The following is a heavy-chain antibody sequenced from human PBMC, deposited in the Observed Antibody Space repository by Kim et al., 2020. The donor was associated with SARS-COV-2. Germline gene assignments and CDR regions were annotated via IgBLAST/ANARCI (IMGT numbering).Heavy chain of an antibody. J-gene: IGHJ4*01. CDR1: GFTFSSYG. CDR3: AKDFLISRLAYYFVY. Sequence: GGSLRLSCAASGFTFSSYGMHWVRQAPGKGLEWVAVISYDGSNKYYADSVKGRFTISRDNSKNTLYLQMNSLRAEDTAVYYCAKDFLISRLAYYFVYWG. CDR2: ISYDGSNK. D-gene: IGHD2-2*01. V-gene: IGHV3-30*18.